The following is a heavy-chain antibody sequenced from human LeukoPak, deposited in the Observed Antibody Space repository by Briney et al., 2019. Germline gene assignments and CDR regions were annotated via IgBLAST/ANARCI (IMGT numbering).Heavy chain of an antibody. CDR1: GFTFSSYA. Sequence: PGGSLRLSCAASGFTFSSYAMHWVRQVPGKGLEWVAVVSYDGSNKYYADSVKGRFTISRDNSKNTLYLQMNSLRAEDTAVYYCARDSRGSYWVYWGQGTLVTVSS. CDR2: VSYDGSNK. J-gene: IGHJ4*02. D-gene: IGHD1-26*01. CDR3: ARDSRGSYWVY. V-gene: IGHV3-30*04.